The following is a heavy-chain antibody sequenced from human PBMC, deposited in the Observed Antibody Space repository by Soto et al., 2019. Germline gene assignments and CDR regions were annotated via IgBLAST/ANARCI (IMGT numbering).Heavy chain of an antibody. Sequence: ASVKVSCKASGYIFTSYVMEWVRQAPGQRLEWMGWINAGNGNTKYSQKFQGRVTITRDTSANTAYMELSSLRSEDTAVYYCARGGGLYWYFDLWGRGTLVTVSS. CDR2: INAGNGNT. D-gene: IGHD3-16*01. CDR3: ARGGGLYWYFDL. J-gene: IGHJ2*01. V-gene: IGHV1-3*01. CDR1: GYIFTSYV.